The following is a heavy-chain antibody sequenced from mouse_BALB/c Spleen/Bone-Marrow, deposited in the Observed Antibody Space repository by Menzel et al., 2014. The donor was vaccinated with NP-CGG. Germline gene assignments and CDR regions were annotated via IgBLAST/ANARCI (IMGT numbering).Heavy chain of an antibody. J-gene: IGHJ2*01. Sequence: EVKVEESGGGLVQPGGSPRLSCATSGFTFTDYYMNWVRQPPGKALEWLGFIRNKANGYTTEYSASVKGRFTISRDNSQNILYLQMNTLRAEDSATYYCARDKGRVFFDYWGQGTTLTVSS. CDR2: IRNKANGYTT. CDR3: ARDKGRVFFDY. CDR1: GFTFTDYY. V-gene: IGHV7-3*02.